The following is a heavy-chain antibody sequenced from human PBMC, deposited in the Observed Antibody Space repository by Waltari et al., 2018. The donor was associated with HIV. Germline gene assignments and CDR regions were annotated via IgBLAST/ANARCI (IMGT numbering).Heavy chain of an antibody. D-gene: IGHD2-21*01. V-gene: IGHV4-39*07. CDR1: GGSISSSSYY. CDR2: IYYSGST. CDR3: ARERVVNPYDY. J-gene: IGHJ4*02. Sequence: QLQLQESGPGLVKPSETLSLTCTVSGGSISSSSYYWGWIRQPPGKGLEWIGSIYYSGSTYYNPSLKSRVTISVDTSKNQFSLKLSSVTAADTAVYYCARERVVNPYDYWGQGTLVTVSS.